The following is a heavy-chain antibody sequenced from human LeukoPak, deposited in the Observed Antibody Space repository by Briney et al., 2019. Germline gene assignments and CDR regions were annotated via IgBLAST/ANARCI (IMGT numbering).Heavy chain of an antibody. CDR2: INPNSGGT. Sequence: ASVKVSCKASGYTFTGYYMHWVRQAPGQGLEWMGWINPNSGGTNYAQKFQGRVTMTWDTSISTAYMELSSLRSDDTAVYYCARFGITMVRGVILAAGTFDYWGQGTLVTVSS. V-gene: IGHV1-2*02. CDR3: ARFGITMVRGVILAAGTFDY. CDR1: GYTFTGYY. D-gene: IGHD3-10*01. J-gene: IGHJ4*02.